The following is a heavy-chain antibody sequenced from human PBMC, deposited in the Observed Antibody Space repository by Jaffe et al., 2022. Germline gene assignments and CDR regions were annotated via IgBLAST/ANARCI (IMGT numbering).Heavy chain of an antibody. CDR2: IRYDGSNK. Sequence: QVQLVESGGGVVQPGGSLRLSCAASGFTFSSYGMHWVRQAPGKGLEWVAFIRYDGSNKYYADSVKGRFTISRDNSKNTLYLQMNSLRAEDTAVYYCAKDKGYSGYEPAGGIDYWGQGTLVTVSS. V-gene: IGHV3-30*02. CDR1: GFTFSSYG. CDR3: AKDKGYSGYEPAGGIDY. D-gene: IGHD5-12*01. J-gene: IGHJ4*02.